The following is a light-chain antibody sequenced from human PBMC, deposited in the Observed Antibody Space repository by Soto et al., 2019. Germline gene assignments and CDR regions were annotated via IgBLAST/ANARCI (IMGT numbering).Light chain of an antibody. Sequence: SYELTQSPSVSVSPGQTASITCSGDKLGDKYACWYQQKPGQSPVLVIYQDNKRPSGIPERFSGSNSGNTATLTISGTQAMEEADYSCQAWDSSTYVFGTGTKVTVL. V-gene: IGLV3-1*01. CDR2: QDN. CDR3: QAWDSSTYV. J-gene: IGLJ1*01. CDR1: KLGDKY.